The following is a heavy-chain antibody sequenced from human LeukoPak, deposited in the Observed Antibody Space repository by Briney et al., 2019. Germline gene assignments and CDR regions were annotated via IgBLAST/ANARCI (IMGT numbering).Heavy chain of an antibody. CDR3: ARDRIQEWSDAFDI. Sequence: ASVKVSCKASGYTFTSYGISWVRQAPGQGLEWMGWISGYNGNTNYAQKLQGRVTMTTDTSTSTAYMELRSLRSDDTAVYCCARDRIQEWSDAFDIWGQGTMVTVSS. D-gene: IGHD3-3*01. J-gene: IGHJ3*02. CDR1: GYTFTSYG. CDR2: ISGYNGNT. V-gene: IGHV1-18*01.